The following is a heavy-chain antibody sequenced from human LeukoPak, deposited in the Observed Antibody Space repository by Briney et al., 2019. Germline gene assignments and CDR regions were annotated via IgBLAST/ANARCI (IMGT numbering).Heavy chain of an antibody. CDR2: ILGSGGST. D-gene: IGHD3-9*01. J-gene: IGHJ4*02. CDR3: AKWGDYDVLTGYYVPDY. Sequence: PGGSLRLSCAASGFTFSSYGMHWVRQAPGKGLEWVSAILGSGGSTYYADSVKGRFTVSRDNSKSTLYLQMNSLRAEDTALYCCAKWGDYDVLTGYYVPDYWGQGTLVTVSS. CDR1: GFTFSSYG. V-gene: IGHV3-23*01.